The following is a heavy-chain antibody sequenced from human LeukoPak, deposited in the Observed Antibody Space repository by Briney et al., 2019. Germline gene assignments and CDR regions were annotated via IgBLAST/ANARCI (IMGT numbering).Heavy chain of an antibody. D-gene: IGHD2-2*01. CDR3: ARITSADY. CDR2: INHSGST. Sequence: SETLSLTCAVYGGSFSGYYWSWIRQPPGKGLEWIGEINHSGSTNYNPSLKSRVTISVDTSKNQFSLKLGSVTAADTAVYYCARITSADYWGQGTLVTVSS. J-gene: IGHJ4*02. V-gene: IGHV4-34*01. CDR1: GGSFSGYY.